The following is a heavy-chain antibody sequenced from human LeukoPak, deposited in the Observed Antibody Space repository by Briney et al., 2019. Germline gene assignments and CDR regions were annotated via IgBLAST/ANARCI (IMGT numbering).Heavy chain of an antibody. Sequence: SETLSLTCTVSGGSISRGGDYWSWIRQHPGKGLEWIGYISYSGTTYYNPSLKSRITISLVTSKNQFSLELSSVTAADTAVYYCARAAWRGTNSRDAFDIWGLGTVVTVSS. J-gene: IGHJ3*02. D-gene: IGHD4/OR15-4a*01. CDR2: ISYSGTT. CDR1: GGSISRGGDY. CDR3: ARAAWRGTNSRDAFDI. V-gene: IGHV4-31*03.